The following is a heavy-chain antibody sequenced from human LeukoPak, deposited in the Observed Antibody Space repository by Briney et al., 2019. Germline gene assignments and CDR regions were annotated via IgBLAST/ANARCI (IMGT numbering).Heavy chain of an antibody. CDR1: GGSISSGGYY. J-gene: IGHJ3*02. CDR2: IYYSGST. V-gene: IGHV4-31*03. CDR3: ARVGSGSYFGAFDI. D-gene: IGHD1-26*01. Sequence: SEALSLTCTVSGGSISSGGYYWSWIRQHPGKGLEWIGYIYYSGSTYYNPSLKSRVTISVDTSKNQFSLKLSSVTAADTAVYYCARVGSGSYFGAFDIWGQGTMVTVSS.